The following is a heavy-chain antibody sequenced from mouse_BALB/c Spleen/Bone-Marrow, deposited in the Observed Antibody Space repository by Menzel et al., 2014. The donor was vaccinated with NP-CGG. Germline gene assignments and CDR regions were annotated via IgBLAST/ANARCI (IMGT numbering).Heavy chain of an antibody. V-gene: IGHV14-3*02. CDR1: GFNIKDTY. J-gene: IGHJ3*01. CDR3: ARLDLFAY. CDR2: IDPANGNT. Sequence: VHVKQSGAELVKPGASVKLSCTASGFNIKDTYMHWVKQRPEQGLEWIGRIDPANGNTKYDPKFQGKATITADTSSNTAYLQLSSLTSEDTAVYYCARLDLFAYWAQGTLVTVSA.